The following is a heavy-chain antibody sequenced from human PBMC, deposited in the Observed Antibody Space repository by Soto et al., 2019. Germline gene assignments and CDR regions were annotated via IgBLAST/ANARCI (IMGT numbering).Heavy chain of an antibody. Sequence: QVQLVQSGAEVKKPGSSVKVSCKASGGTFSSYTISWVRQAPGQGLEWMGRIIPILGIANYAQKFQGRVTITADKSTSTAYMELSSLRSEDTAVYYCARGWLPVEAHAFDIWGQGTMVTVSS. J-gene: IGHJ3*02. CDR1: GGTFSSYT. CDR3: ARGWLPVEAHAFDI. V-gene: IGHV1-69*02. CDR2: IIPILGIA. D-gene: IGHD1-26*01.